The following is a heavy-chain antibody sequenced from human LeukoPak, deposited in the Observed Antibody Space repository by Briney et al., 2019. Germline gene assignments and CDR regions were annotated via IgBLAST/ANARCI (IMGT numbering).Heavy chain of an antibody. D-gene: IGHD3-16*01. CDR2: ISGSGGST. CDR1: GFTFSSYA. V-gene: IGHV3-23*01. Sequence: PGGSLRLSCAASGFTFSSYAMSWVRQAPGKGLEWVSAISGSGGSTYYADSVKGRFTISRDNSKNTLYLQMNSLRAEDTAVYYCAKDDQYYDYVWGSYDYWGRGTLVTVSS. J-gene: IGHJ4*02. CDR3: AKDDQYYDYVWGSYDY.